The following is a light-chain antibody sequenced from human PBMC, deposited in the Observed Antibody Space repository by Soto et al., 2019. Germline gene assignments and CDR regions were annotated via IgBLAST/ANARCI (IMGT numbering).Light chain of an antibody. CDR2: EVT. V-gene: IGLV2-23*02. Sequence: QSVLTQPASVSGSPGQSITISCTGTNSDVGNYNLVSWYQQHPGKAPKLMMYEVTKRPSGVSNRFSGSKSGNTASLTISGLQAEDEADYYCCSDAGSATWVFGGGTKLTVL. CDR1: NSDVGNYNL. CDR3: CSDAGSATWV. J-gene: IGLJ3*02.